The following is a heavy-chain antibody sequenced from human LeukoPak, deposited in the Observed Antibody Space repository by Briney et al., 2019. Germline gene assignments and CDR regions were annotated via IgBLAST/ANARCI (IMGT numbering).Heavy chain of an antibody. CDR1: GGTFSSYG. V-gene: IGHV1-69*13. J-gene: IGHJ6*02. CDR3: ARANGDYSWSGGMDV. CDR2: IIPIFGTA. Sequence: SVKVSCKASGGTFSSYGISWVRQAPGQGLEWMGGIIPIFGTANYAQKFQGRVTITADESKSTGYMELSSLRSEDTAVYYCARANGDYSWSGGMDVWGQGTTVTVS. D-gene: IGHD4-17*01.